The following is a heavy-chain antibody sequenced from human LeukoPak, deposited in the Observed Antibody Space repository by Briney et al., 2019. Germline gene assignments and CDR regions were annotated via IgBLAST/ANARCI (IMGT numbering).Heavy chain of an antibody. CDR1: GFTFSNYG. CDR2: ISDSGGTT. D-gene: IGHD2-21*02. V-gene: IGHV3-23*01. CDR3: VKSRVAAIGAFDI. Sequence: GGTLRLSCAVSGFTFSNYGMSWVRQDPGKGLEWVSFISDSGGTTYYADSVKGRFTISRDNSMNTLYLQMNSLRAEDTAIYYCVKSRVAAIGAFDIWGRGTMVTVFS. J-gene: IGHJ3*02.